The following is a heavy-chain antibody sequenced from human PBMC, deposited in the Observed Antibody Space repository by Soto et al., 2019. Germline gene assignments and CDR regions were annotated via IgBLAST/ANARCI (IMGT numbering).Heavy chain of an antibody. V-gene: IGHV1-69*02. J-gene: IGHJ4*02. Sequence: SVKVSCKASEGTFSSYTISWVRQAPGQGLEWMGRIIPILGIANYAQKFQGRVTITADKSTSTAYMELSSLRSEDTAVYYCARGTCSSTSCYAGSDYWGQGTLVTVSS. D-gene: IGHD2-2*01. CDR1: EGTFSSYT. CDR2: IIPILGIA. CDR3: ARGTCSSTSCYAGSDY.